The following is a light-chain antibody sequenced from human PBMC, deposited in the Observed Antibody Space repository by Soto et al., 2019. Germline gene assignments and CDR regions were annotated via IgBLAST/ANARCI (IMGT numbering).Light chain of an antibody. CDR2: DVS. CDR1: NSDVGGSNY. V-gene: IGLV2-14*01. CDR3: SSYISSSTPHV. Sequence: ALTRPASVSGSRGQSITISCSGTNSDVGGSNYVSWYQQYPGKAPKLMIYDVSNRPSGVSNRFSGSKSGNTASLTISGLQAEDEADYYCSSYISSSTPHVFGTGTKVTVL. J-gene: IGLJ1*01.